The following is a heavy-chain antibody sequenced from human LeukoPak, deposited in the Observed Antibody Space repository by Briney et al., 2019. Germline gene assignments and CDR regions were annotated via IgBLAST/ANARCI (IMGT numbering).Heavy chain of an antibody. D-gene: IGHD6-19*01. CDR2: IYYSGGT. CDR1: GGSISSSSYY. J-gene: IGHJ4*02. Sequence: SETLSLTCTVSGGSISSSSYYWGWIRQPPGKGLEWIGSIYYSGGTYYNPSLKSRVTISVDTAKNQFSLKLSSVTAADTAVYYCARRIRGSGWYVDYWGQGTLVTVSS. V-gene: IGHV4-39*01. CDR3: ARRIRGSGWYVDY.